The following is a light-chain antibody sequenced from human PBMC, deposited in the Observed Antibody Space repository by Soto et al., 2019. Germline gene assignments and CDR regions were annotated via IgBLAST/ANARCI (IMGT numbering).Light chain of an antibody. J-gene: IGLJ3*02. CDR2: SNN. CDR1: SSNIGGNT. Sequence: QSVLTQPPSASGTPGQRVTISCSGSSSNIGGNTVNWYQQLPGTAPKLLMYSNNKRPSGVPDRFSGSKSGTSASLAISGLQSEDEADYYCAAWDDSLNGRVFGGGTKLTVL. CDR3: AAWDDSLNGRV. V-gene: IGLV1-44*01.